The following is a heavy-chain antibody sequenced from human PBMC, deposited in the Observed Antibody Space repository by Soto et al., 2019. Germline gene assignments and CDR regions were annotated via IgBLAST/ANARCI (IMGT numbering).Heavy chain of an antibody. D-gene: IGHD3-3*01. J-gene: IGHJ6*02. V-gene: IGHV4-34*01. CDR1: GGSFSGYY. CDR3: ARDDDFWSGPPMDV. CDR2: INHSGST. Sequence: PSETLSLTCAVYGGSFSGYYWSWIRQPPGKGLEWIGEINHSGSTNYNPSLKSRVTISVDTSKNQFSLKLSSVTAADTAVYYCARDDDFWSGPPMDVWGQGTTVTVSS.